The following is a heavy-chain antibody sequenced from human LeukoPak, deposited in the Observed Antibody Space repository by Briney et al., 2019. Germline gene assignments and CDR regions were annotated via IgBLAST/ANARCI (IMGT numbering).Heavy chain of an antibody. CDR1: GYTFTSYS. CDR2: IYPGDSDT. J-gene: IGHJ4*02. D-gene: IGHD3-10*01. CDR3: ARMVRGVSDFDY. V-gene: IGHV5-51*01. Sequence: GESLKISCGGSGYTFTSYSIGWVRQMPGKGLEWMGIIYPGDSDTRYSPSFQGQVTISADKSNSTAYLQWSSLKASDTAIYYCARMVRGVSDFDYWGQGTLVTVSS.